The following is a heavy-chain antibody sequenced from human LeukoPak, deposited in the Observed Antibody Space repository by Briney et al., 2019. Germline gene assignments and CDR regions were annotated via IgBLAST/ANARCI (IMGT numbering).Heavy chain of an antibody. D-gene: IGHD1-26*01. V-gene: IGHV4-39*07. Sequence: SETLSLTCTVSGGSVSSGSYYWGWIRQPPGKGLEWIGNIYYSGSTYYNPSLKSRVTISVETSKNQFSLKLSSVTAADTAVYYCASDGRFPPEVLPRYFDYWGQGTLVTVSS. CDR1: GGSVSSGSYY. CDR2: IYYSGST. J-gene: IGHJ4*02. CDR3: ASDGRFPPEVLPRYFDY.